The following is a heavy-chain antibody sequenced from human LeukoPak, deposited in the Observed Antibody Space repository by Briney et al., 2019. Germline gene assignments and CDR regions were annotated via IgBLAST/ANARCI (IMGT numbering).Heavy chain of an antibody. Sequence: PGRSLRLSCAASGFTSSSYAMHWVRQPPGKGLGWVAVISYDGSNKYYADSVKGRFTISRDNSKNTLYLQINSLRAEDTAVYDCARAVSGCYAYWGQGTLVTVSS. CDR3: ARAVSGCYAY. CDR2: ISYDGSNK. CDR1: GFTSSSYA. D-gene: IGHD2-2*01. J-gene: IGHJ4*02. V-gene: IGHV3-30-3*01.